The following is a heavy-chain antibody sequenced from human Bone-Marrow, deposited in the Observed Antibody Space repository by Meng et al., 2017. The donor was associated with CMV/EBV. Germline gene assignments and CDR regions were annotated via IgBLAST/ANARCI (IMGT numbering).Heavy chain of an antibody. CDR3: VLGLWMGFHHYGMDV. CDR2: VRNKASRYTT. D-gene: IGHD2-21*01. Sequence: GESLKISCAASGFTFSGSAMHWVRQAPGKGLAWVGRVRNKASRYTTEYAASVKGRFTISRDDSNNSLYLQMNTLTTEDTALYYCVLGLWMGFHHYGMDVWGQGTTVTVSS. J-gene: IGHJ6*02. CDR1: GFTFSGSA. V-gene: IGHV3-72*01.